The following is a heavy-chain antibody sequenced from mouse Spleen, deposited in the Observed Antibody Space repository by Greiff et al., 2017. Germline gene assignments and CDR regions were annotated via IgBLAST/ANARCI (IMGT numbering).Heavy chain of an antibody. CDR3: AIYDYDWFAY. CDR2: ISYDGSN. D-gene: IGHD2-4*01. Sequence: EVQLVESGPGLVKPSQSLSLTCSVTGYSITSGYYWNWIRQFPGNKLEWMGYISYDGSNNYNPSLKNRISITRDTSKNQFFLKLNSVTTEDTATYYCAIYDYDWFAYWGQGTLVTVSA. J-gene: IGHJ3*01. V-gene: IGHV3-6*01. CDR1: GYSITSGYY.